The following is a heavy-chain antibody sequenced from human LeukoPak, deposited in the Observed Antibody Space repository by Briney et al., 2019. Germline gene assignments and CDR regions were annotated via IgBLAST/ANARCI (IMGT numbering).Heavy chain of an antibody. Sequence: SETLSLTCAVYGGSFSGYYWSWNRQPPGKGLEWIGEINHSGSTNYNPSLKSRVTISVDTSKNQFSLKLSSVTAADTAVYYCARVRGSLRSYYYYMDVWGKGTTVTVSS. CDR3: ARVRGSLRSYYYYMDV. CDR1: GGSFSGYY. V-gene: IGHV4-34*01. J-gene: IGHJ6*03. D-gene: IGHD3-10*01. CDR2: INHSGST.